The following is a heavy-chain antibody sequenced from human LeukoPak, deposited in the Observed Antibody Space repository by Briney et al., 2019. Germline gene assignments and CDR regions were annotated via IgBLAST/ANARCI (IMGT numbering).Heavy chain of an antibody. CDR2: ISGSGGST. V-gene: IGHV3-23*01. D-gene: IGHD3-22*01. Sequence: GVSLRLSCAASGFTFSIYGMSWVRQAPGKGLEWVSDISGSGGSTYYADSVKGRFTISRDNSKNTLYLQMNSLRAEDKAVYYCGREGYYDSTPTGLDYWGKGTLVTVSS. CDR3: GREGYYDSTPTGLDY. J-gene: IGHJ4*02. CDR1: GFTFSIYG.